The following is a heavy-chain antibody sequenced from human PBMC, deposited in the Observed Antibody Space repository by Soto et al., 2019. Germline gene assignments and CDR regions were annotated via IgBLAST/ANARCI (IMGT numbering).Heavy chain of an antibody. CDR2: IVSFAGVP. J-gene: IGHJ6*03. CDR1: GDKFSSYT. CDR3: AREPRIAAVGIPLYSYYYMDV. D-gene: IGHD6-13*01. V-gene: IGHV1-69*08. Sequence: QVQLVQSGAEVRNPASSVKVFCKASGDKFSSYTISWVRQAPGQGLEWMGRIVSFAGVPIYAHVFQGRITVTADSSLSTAYMELTSLTSDETAVYYCAREPRIAAVGIPLYSYYYMDVSGEGTAVTVSS.